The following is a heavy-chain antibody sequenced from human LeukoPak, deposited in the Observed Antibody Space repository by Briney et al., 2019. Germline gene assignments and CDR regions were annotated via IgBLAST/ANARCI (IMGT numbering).Heavy chain of an antibody. D-gene: IGHD3-10*01. CDR2: ISGSGGST. CDR1: GFTFSSYA. J-gene: IGHJ4*02. V-gene: IGHV3-23*01. CDR3: AKDLRISLYRGVMNAGGYFDY. Sequence: HPGGSLRLSCAASGFTFSSYAMSWVRQAPGKGLEWVSAISGSGGSTYYADSVKGRFTISRDNSKNTLYLQLNSLRAEDTAVYYCAKDLRISLYRGVMNAGGYFDYWGQGTLVTVSS.